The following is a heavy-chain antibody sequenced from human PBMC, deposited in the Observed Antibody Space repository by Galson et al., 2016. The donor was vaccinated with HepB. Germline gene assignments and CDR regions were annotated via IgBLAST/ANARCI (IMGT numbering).Heavy chain of an antibody. J-gene: IGHJ6*02. D-gene: IGHD3-10*01. CDR1: GLTFSTYG. Sequence: SLRLSCAAPGLTFSTYGMSWVRQAPGKGLEWVSVISGSGGSTYYADSVKGRFTISRDNSKNTLYLQMNSLRAEDTAVYYCARVITMVRGILKQRDYYGMDVGGQGTTVTISS. CDR3: ARVITMVRGILKQRDYYGMDV. CDR2: ISGSGGST. V-gene: IGHV3-23*01.